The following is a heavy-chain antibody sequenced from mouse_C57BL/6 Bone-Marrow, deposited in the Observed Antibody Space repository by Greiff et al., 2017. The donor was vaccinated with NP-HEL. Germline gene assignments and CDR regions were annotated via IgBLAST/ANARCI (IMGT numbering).Heavy chain of an antibody. V-gene: IGHV1-74*01. CDR3: AIGGYGSRGDWFAY. D-gene: IGHD1-1*01. Sequence: QVQLQQPGAELVKPGASVKVSCKASGYTFTSYWMHWVKQRPGQGLEWIGRIHPSDSDTNYNQKFKGKATLTVDKSSSTAYMQLSSLTSEDSAVYYCAIGGYGSRGDWFAYWGQGTLVTVSA. CDR1: GYTFTSYW. CDR2: IHPSDSDT. J-gene: IGHJ3*01.